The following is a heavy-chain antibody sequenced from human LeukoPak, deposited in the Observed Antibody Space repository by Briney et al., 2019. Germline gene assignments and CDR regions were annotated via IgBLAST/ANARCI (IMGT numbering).Heavy chain of an antibody. V-gene: IGHV3-21*01. J-gene: IGHJ4*02. D-gene: IGHD1-26*01. CDR3: ARDPTYSGSYSYYFDY. CDR2: ISSSSSYI. CDR1: GFTFSSYS. Sequence: GGSLTLSCAASGFTFSSYSMNWVRQAPGKGLEWVSSISSSSSYIYYADSVKGRFTISRDNAKNSLYLQMNSLRAEDTAVYYCARDPTYSGSYSYYFDYWGQGTLVTVSS.